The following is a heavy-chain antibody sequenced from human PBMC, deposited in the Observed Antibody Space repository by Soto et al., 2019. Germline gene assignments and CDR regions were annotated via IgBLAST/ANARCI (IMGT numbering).Heavy chain of an antibody. J-gene: IGHJ4*02. D-gene: IGHD3-10*01. CDR2: ISYDGSNK. CDR1: GFTFSSYA. Sequence: QVQLVESGGGVVQPGRSLRLSCAASGFTFSSYAMHWVRQAPGKGLEWVAVISYDGSNKYYADSVKGRFTISRDNSKNTLYLQMNSLRPEDTAVYYCARDPMGRYYGSGSYYFDYWGQGTLVTVSS. CDR3: ARDPMGRYYGSGSYYFDY. V-gene: IGHV3-30-3*01.